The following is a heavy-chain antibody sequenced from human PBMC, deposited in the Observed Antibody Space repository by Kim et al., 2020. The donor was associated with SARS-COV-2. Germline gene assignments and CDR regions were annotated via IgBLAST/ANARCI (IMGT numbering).Heavy chain of an antibody. J-gene: IGHJ4*02. Sequence: GGSLRLSCAASGFTFSSYGMHWVRQAPGKGLEWVAVISYDGSNKYYADSVKGRFTISRDNSKNTLYLQMNSLRAEDTAVYYCAKDSYYYDSSGYYNLLGDYWGQGTLVTVSS. V-gene: IGHV3-30*18. CDR2: ISYDGSNK. CDR1: GFTFSSYG. CDR3: AKDSYYYDSSGYYNLLGDY. D-gene: IGHD3-22*01.